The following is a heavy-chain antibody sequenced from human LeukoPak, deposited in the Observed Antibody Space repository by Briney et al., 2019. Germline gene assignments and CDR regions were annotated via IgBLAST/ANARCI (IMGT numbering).Heavy chain of an antibody. V-gene: IGHV3-30-3*01. CDR1: RFTFSSYA. CDR2: ISYDGSNK. J-gene: IGHJ3*02. Sequence: PGGSLRLSCVGSRFTFSSYAMHWVRQAPGKGLEWVAVISYDGSNKYYADSVKGRFTISRDNSKNTLYLQMNSLRVEDTAVYYCARVRDIVAVPALPRNSRGSAFDIWGQGTMVTVSS. CDR3: ARVRDIVAVPALPRNSRGSAFDI. D-gene: IGHD2-2*01.